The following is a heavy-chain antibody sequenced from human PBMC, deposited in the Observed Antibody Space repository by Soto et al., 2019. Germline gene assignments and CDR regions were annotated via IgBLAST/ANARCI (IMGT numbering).Heavy chain of an antibody. J-gene: IGHJ3*02. Sequence: EEQLVESGGGLVQPGGSLRLSCAASGFTLSSNYMSWVRQAPGKGLEWVSVIYSGGSIYYADSVEGRFTISRHNSKNTLYLQMNSLRPEDTAVYYCARGENDAFDIWGPGTMVTVSS. CDR1: GFTLSSNY. CDR2: IYSGGSI. CDR3: ARGENDAFDI. V-gene: IGHV3-53*04.